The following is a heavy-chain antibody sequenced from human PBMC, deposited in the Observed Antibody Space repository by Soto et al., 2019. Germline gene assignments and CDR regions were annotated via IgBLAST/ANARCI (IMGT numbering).Heavy chain of an antibody. CDR3: ARDHGTWFGELLPNSYYYGMDV. D-gene: IGHD3-10*01. Sequence: ASVKVSCKASGYTFTGYYMHWVRQAPGQGLEWMGWINPNSGGTNYAQKFQGWVTMTRDTSISTAYMELSRLRSDDTAVYYCARDHGTWFGELLPNSYYYGMDVWGQGTTVTVSS. J-gene: IGHJ6*02. V-gene: IGHV1-2*04. CDR1: GYTFTGYY. CDR2: INPNSGGT.